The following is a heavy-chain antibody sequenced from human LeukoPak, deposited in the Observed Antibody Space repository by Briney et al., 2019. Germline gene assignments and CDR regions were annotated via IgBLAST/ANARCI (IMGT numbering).Heavy chain of an antibody. CDR3: ATVNFYYYDGSAYATFFDY. V-gene: IGHV1-24*01. CDR1: GYTLTELS. CDR2: FDPEDGET. J-gene: IGHJ4*02. Sequence: ASVKVSCKVSGYTLTELSMHWVRQAPGKGLEWMGGFDPEDGETIYAQKFQGRVTMTEDTSTDTAYMELGSLRSEDTAVYYCATVNFYYYDGSAYATFFDYWGQGTLVTVS. D-gene: IGHD3-22*01.